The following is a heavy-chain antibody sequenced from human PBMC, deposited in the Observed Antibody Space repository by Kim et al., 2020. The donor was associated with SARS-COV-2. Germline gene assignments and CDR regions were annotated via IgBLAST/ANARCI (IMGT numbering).Heavy chain of an antibody. Sequence: GGSLRLSCAASGFTFSNAWMSWVRQAPGKGLEWVGRIKSKTDGGTTDYAAPVKGRFTISRDDSKNTLYLQMNSLKTEDTAVYYCTSTPAYIAAADNYYYYGMDVWGQGTTVTVSS. V-gene: IGHV3-15*01. D-gene: IGHD6-13*01. CDR2: IKSKTDGGTT. CDR3: TSTPAYIAAADNYYYYGMDV. CDR1: GFTFSNAW. J-gene: IGHJ6*02.